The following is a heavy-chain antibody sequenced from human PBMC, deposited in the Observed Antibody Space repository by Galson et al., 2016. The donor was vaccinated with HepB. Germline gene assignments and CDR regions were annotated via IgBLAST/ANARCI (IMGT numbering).Heavy chain of an antibody. J-gene: IGHJ2*01. Sequence: ETLSLTCDVSGGSVSTRNWSTWVRQSPSQGLEWLGQVIYNWVANYNPPLQHRVKISRDTSKHQIFLKMNSVIAADTGVFYCARDSFASSGTSWFFDVWGRGTFVSVS. D-gene: IGHD1-26*01. CDR2: VIYNWVA. CDR3: ARDSFASSGTSWFFDV. V-gene: IGHV4-4*02. CDR1: GGSVSTRNW.